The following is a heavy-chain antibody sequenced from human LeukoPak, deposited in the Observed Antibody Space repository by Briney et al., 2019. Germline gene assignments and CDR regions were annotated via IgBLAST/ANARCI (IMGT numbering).Heavy chain of an antibody. CDR2: INSDGINT. CDR3: ARDLGQYYDTSDNWFDP. CDR1: GLTFSNYW. V-gene: IGHV3-74*01. D-gene: IGHD3-22*01. J-gene: IGHJ5*02. Sequence: GGSLRLSCAASGLTFSNYWMHWVRQAPGKGRVWVSRINSDGINTSYADSVKGRFTISRDNAKNTLNLQMNSLRAEDTAVYYCARDLGQYYDTSDNWFDPWGQGTLVTVSS.